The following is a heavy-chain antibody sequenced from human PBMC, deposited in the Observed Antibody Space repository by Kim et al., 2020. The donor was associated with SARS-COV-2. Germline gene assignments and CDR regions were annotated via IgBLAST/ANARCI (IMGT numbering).Heavy chain of an antibody. CDR1: GFTFNTYS. D-gene: IGHD2-2*01. CDR3: ARDRKNIVVVPAANDY. Sequence: GGSLRLSCEASGFTFNTYSMNWVRQAPGKGLEWVSSITSSSTYMYYADSVKGRFTISRDNAKNSLYLQMNSLGVEDTAVYYCARDRKNIVVVPAANDYWGQGTRVTVSS. CDR2: ITSSSTYM. J-gene: IGHJ4*02. V-gene: IGHV3-21*01.